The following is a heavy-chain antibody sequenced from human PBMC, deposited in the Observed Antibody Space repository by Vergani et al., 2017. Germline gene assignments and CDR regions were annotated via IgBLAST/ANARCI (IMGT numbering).Heavy chain of an antibody. CDR3: ARAQTHYDILTGYLYYFDY. CDR2: IYPGDSDT. V-gene: IGHV5-51*03. J-gene: IGHJ4*02. D-gene: IGHD3-9*01. CDR1: GYSFTSYW. Sequence: EVQLVQSGAEVKQPGESLKISCKGSGYSFTSYWIGWVRQMPGKGLEWMGIIYPGDSDTRYSPSFQGQVTISADKSSSTAYLQWSSLKASDTAMYYCARAQTHYDILTGYLYYFDYWGQGTLVTVSS.